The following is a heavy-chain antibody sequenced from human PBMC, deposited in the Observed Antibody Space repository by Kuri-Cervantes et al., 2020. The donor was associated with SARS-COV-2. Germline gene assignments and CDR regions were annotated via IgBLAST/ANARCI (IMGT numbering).Heavy chain of an antibody. Sequence: ASVKVSCKASGYTFTGYYMHWVRQAPGQGLEWMGWINPNSGGTNHAQKFQGRVTMTRDTSISTAYMELSRLRSDDTAVYYCATPSYYDSSGSYDAFDIWGQGTMVTVSS. D-gene: IGHD3-22*01. CDR3: ATPSYYDSSGSYDAFDI. CDR2: INPNSGGT. CDR1: GYTFTGYY. J-gene: IGHJ3*02. V-gene: IGHV1-2*02.